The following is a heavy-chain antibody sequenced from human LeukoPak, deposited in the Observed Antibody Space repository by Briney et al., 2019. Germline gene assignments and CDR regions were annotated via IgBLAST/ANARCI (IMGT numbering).Heavy chain of an antibody. CDR3: ARRVDGSGPHDH. V-gene: IGHV4-39*01. CDR2: IYYSGIT. CDR1: GDSISSSNYY. D-gene: IGHD3-10*01. Sequence: SETLSLTCTVSGDSISSSNYYWGWIRQPPGKGLEWIASIYYSGITYYNPSLKSRVTISVDTSKNQCSLKLSSVTAADTAVYYCARRVDGSGPHDHWGQGTLVTVSS. J-gene: IGHJ4*02.